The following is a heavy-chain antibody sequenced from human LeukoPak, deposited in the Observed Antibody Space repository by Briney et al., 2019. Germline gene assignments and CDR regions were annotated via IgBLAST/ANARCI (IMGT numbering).Heavy chain of an antibody. Sequence: SETLSLTCTVSSGSISSRHYYWDWIRQPPGKGLEWIGTIYYSGTTYYNPSLESRATISVDASKNQFYLMLNSVTAADTAVYYCARQISDYYYYYLDVWGKGTTVTVSS. CDR1: SGSISSRHYY. CDR3: ARQISDYYYYYLDV. D-gene: IGHD3-3*01. CDR2: IYYSGTT. V-gene: IGHV4-39*01. J-gene: IGHJ6*03.